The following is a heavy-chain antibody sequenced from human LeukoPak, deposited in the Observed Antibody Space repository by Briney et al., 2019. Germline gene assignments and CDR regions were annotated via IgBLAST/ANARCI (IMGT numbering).Heavy chain of an antibody. V-gene: IGHV3-23*01. D-gene: IGHD2-21*02. CDR2: ISGSGGST. Sequence: GGSLRLSCVASGFTFSTYAMSWVRQAPGKGLEWVSTISGSGGSTYYADSVKGRFTISRDNSKNTLYLQTNSLRAEATAVYYCAKVGELAYCGGDCYRGFDFWGQGTLVTVSS. CDR1: GFTFSTYA. CDR3: AKVGELAYCGGDCYRGFDF. J-gene: IGHJ4*02.